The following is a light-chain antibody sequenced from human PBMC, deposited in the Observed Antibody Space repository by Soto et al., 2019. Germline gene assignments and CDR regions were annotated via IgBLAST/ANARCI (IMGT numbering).Light chain of an antibody. V-gene: IGLV1-47*01. Sequence: QAVVTQPPSTSGTPGQRVTISFSGSSSNIGNNYVNWYQQLPGTAPKLLIYRNSQRPSGVPDRFSGSKSGTSASLAISGLRSGDEADYYCAAWDDSLSGPVFGGGTQLTVL. CDR1: SSNIGNNY. J-gene: IGLJ7*01. CDR3: AAWDDSLSGPV. CDR2: RNS.